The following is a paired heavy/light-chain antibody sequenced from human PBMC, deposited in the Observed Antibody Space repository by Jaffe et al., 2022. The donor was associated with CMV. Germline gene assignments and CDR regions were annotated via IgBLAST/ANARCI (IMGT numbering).Light chain of an antibody. J-gene: IGLJ3*02. V-gene: IGLV1-51*02. CDR2: ENN. Sequence: QSVLTQPPSVSAAPGQKVTISCSGSSSNIGNNYVSWYQQLPGTAPKLLIYENNKRPSGIPDRFSGSKSGTSATLGITGLQTGDEADYYCGTWDSSLSAGGWVFGGGTKLTVL. CDR1: SSNIGNNY. CDR3: GTWDSSLSAGGWV.
Heavy chain of an antibody. CDR3: AKEYSYDPWYYYYGMDV. CDR2: ISYDGSNK. Sequence: QVQLVESGGGVVQPGRSLRLSCAASGFTFSSYGMHWVRQAPGKGLEWVAVISYDGSNKYYADSVKGRFTISRDNSKNTLYLQMNSLRAEDTAVYYCAKEYSYDPWYYYYGMDVWGQGTTVTVSS. J-gene: IGHJ6*02. D-gene: IGHD5-18*01. CDR1: GFTFSSYG. V-gene: IGHV3-30*18.